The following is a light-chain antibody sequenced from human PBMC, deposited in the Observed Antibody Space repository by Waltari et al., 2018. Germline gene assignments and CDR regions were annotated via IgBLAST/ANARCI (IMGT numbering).Light chain of an antibody. CDR3: ATWDDTLNVWM. CDR1: TSNIGANT. Sequence: QSVLTQPPSASGTPGQRVTIACSGGTSNIGANTVNWYQQLPGTAPKLLIYSHNQRPSGVPGRFSGSQSGTSASLAISGLQSEDEADYYCATWDDTLNVWMFGGGTKLTVL. J-gene: IGLJ3*02. V-gene: IGLV1-44*01. CDR2: SHN.